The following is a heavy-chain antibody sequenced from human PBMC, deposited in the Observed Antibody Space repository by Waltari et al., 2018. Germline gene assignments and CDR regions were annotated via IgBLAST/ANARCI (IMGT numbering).Heavy chain of an antibody. Sequence: QVQLVESGGGVVQRGGSLRLSCAASGFTFSSYGMPWVRQAPVKGLEWVAFIRYDGSNKYYADSVKGRFIISRDNSKNTLYLQMNSLRAEDTAVYYCAKTYYYDSSGSYYFDYWGQGTLVTVSS. CDR2: IRYDGSNK. V-gene: IGHV3-30*02. CDR1: GFTFSSYG. D-gene: IGHD3-22*01. CDR3: AKTYYYDSSGSYYFDY. J-gene: IGHJ4*02.